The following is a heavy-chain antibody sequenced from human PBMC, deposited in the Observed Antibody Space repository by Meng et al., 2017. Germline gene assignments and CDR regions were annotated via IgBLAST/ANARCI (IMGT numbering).Heavy chain of an antibody. Sequence: GESLKISCAVSGFDFGSYTMTWVRQVPGKGLEWVSSLSGSGATANYADSVRGRFTISRDNSKDTLYLQLNSLRVEDTAVYFCVQSGRSRDVWLDPWGQGTLVTVSS. CDR2: LSGSGATA. D-gene: IGHD5-24*01. CDR1: GFDFGSYT. CDR3: VQSGRSRDVWLDP. V-gene: IGHV3-23*01. J-gene: IGHJ5*02.